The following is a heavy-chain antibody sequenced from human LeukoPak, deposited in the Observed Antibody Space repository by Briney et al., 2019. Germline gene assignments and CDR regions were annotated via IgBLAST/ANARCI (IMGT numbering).Heavy chain of an antibody. CDR3: AKDITMVRGVPYYFDY. Sequence: PGGSLRLSCAASGFTFSSYGMHWVRQAPGKGLEWVAVISYDGSNKYYADSVKGRFTISRDNSKNTLYLQMNSLRAEDTAVHYCAKDITMVRGVPYYFDYWGQGTLVTVSS. D-gene: IGHD3-10*01. CDR1: GFTFSSYG. V-gene: IGHV3-30*18. CDR2: ISYDGSNK. J-gene: IGHJ4*02.